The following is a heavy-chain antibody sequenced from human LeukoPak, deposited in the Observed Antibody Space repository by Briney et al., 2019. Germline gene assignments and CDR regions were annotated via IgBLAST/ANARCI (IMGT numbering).Heavy chain of an antibody. CDR2: IYTSGSN. Sequence: PSETLSLTCTVSGGSISSGSYYWSWIRPPAGKGLVWIGRIYTSGSNNYNPSLKSRVTISVDKSKNQFSLKLSSVTAADTAVYYCARDLGAYGESPRRFDPWGQGTLVTVSS. CDR3: ARDLGAYGESPRRFDP. V-gene: IGHV4-61*02. CDR1: GGSISSGSYY. J-gene: IGHJ5*02. D-gene: IGHD4-17*01.